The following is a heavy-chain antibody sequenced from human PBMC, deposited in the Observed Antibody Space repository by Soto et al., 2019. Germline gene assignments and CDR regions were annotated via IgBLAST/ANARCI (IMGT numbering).Heavy chain of an antibody. D-gene: IGHD3-10*01. CDR3: ARSLGGGGDYFYGMDV. Sequence: QVQLVQSGAEVKKPGASVKVSCKTSGYTFNEYYIHWMRQVPGQGPEWMGWINPNSGGTKFAKKFQGGITMTSDTSNSTAYMELSRLKSADTAVYYWARSLGGGGDYFYGMDVWGQGTAVTVSS. CDR2: INPNSGGT. J-gene: IGHJ6*02. CDR1: GYTFNEYY. V-gene: IGHV1-2*02.